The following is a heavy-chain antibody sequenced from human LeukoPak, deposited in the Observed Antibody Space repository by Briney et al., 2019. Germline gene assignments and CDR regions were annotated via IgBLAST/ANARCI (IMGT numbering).Heavy chain of an antibody. CDR3: ARDRGGDYYDSSGYSDAFDI. Sequence: SETLSLTCTVSGGSISSGGYYWSWIRQHPGKGLEWIGYIYYSGSTYYNPSLKSRVTISVDTSKNQFSPKLSSVTAADTAVYYCARDRGGDYYDSSGYSDAFDIWGQGTMVTVSS. CDR2: IYYSGST. J-gene: IGHJ3*02. V-gene: IGHV4-31*03. CDR1: GGSISSGGYY. D-gene: IGHD3-22*01.